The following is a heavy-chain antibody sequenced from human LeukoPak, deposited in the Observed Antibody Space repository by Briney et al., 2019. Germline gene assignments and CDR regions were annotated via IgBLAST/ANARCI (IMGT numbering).Heavy chain of an antibody. CDR1: GGSISSGSYY. V-gene: IGHV4-61*02. J-gene: IGHJ4*02. CDR3: ARDKMGLSYYFDY. D-gene: IGHD3-16*02. CDR2: IYTSGST. Sequence: DPSETLSLTCTVSGGSISSGSYYWSWIRQPAGKGLEWIGRIYTSGSTNYNPSLKSRVTISVDTSKNQFSLKLSSVTAADTAVYYCARDKMGLSYYFDYWGQGTLVTVSS.